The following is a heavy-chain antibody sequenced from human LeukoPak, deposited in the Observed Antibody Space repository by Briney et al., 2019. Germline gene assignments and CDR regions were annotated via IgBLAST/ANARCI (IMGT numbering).Heavy chain of an antibody. Sequence: SETLSLTCTVSGYSISSGYYWGWIRQPPGKGLEWIGSIYHSGSTYYNPSLKSRVTISVDTSKNQFSLKLSSVTAADTAVYYCARLCETRDYSGLIYFDYWGQGTLVTVSS. V-gene: IGHV4-38-2*02. J-gene: IGHJ4*02. CDR2: IYHSGST. D-gene: IGHD2-21*01. CDR1: GYSISSGYY. CDR3: ARLCETRDYSGLIYFDY.